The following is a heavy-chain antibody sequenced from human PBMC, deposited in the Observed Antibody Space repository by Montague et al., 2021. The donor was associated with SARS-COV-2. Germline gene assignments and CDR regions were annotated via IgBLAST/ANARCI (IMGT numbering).Heavy chain of an antibody. CDR2: IYYGGST. CDR3: ARHSGRDTIFGVITIPDAFDI. CDR1: GGSISSSSHY. J-gene: IGHJ3*02. V-gene: IGHV4-39*01. D-gene: IGHD3-3*01. Sequence: SETRSLTCTVSGGSISSSSHYWGWIRQPPGKGLDWIGSIYYGGSTYYEPSLKSRVTIYVDTSKNQFSLKLSSVTAADTAVYYCARHSGRDTIFGVITIPDAFDIWGQGTTVTVSS.